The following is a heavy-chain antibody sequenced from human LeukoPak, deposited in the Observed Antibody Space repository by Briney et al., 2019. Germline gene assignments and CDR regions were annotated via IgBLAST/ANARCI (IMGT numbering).Heavy chain of an antibody. CDR3: ARAPGSAYNAYYFDY. J-gene: IGHJ4*02. Sequence: SQTLSLTCTVSGASISSDGYFWGWIRQHPWKGLEWMGYFFYSGSTYYNPSLKSRVTISVDTSKNQISLKLSSVTAADTAVYYCARAPGSAYNAYYFDYWGQGTLVTVSS. V-gene: IGHV4-31*03. D-gene: IGHD1-1*01. CDR2: FFYSGST. CDR1: GASISSDGYF.